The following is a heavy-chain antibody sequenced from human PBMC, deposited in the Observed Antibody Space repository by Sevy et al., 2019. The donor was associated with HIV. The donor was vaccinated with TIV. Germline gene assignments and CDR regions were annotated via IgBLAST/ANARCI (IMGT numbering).Heavy chain of an antibody. CDR1: GYTFTSYG. Sequence: ASVKVSCKASGYTFTSYGISWVRQAPGQGLEWMGWISAYNGNTNCAQKLQGRVTMTTDTSTSTAYMELRSLRSDDTAVYYCARQKPTIERWLQSEGAFDIWGQGTMVTVSS. V-gene: IGHV1-18*04. CDR3: ARQKPTIERWLQSEGAFDI. D-gene: IGHD5-12*01. J-gene: IGHJ3*02. CDR2: ISAYNGNT.